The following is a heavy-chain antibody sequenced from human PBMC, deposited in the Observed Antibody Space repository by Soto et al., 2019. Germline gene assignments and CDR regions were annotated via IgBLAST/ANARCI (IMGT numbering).Heavy chain of an antibody. CDR1: GYTFTGYY. CDR2: INPNSGDT. CDR3: AKGGAIVAAGTRVYLYNAMDV. J-gene: IGHJ6*02. V-gene: IGHV1-2*02. Sequence: ASVKVSCKASGYTFTGYYVHWVRQAPGQGLEWMGWINPNSGDTYLAQRFQGRVTMNRDASIGTAYMELRGLTSDDTAEYYCAKGGAIVAAGTRVYLYNAMDVWGPGTTVTVSS. D-gene: IGHD1-26*01.